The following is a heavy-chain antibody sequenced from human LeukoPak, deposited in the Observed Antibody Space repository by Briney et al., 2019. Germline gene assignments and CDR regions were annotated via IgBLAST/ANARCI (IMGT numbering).Heavy chain of an antibody. CDR2: ISSNGGST. D-gene: IGHD1-20*01. V-gene: IGHV3-64*01. CDR1: GFTFSRYA. Sequence: PGGSLRLSCAASGFTFSRYAMHWVRQAPGKGLESVSAISSNGGSTYYANSVKGRFTISRDNSKNTLYLQMGSLRAEDLAVYYCARDFGLTGKVDYWGQGNPVTVSS. J-gene: IGHJ4*02. CDR3: ARDFGLTGKVDY.